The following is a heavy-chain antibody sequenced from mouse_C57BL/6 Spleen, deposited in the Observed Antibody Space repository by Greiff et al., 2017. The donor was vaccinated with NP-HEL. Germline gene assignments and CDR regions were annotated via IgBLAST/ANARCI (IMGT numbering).Heavy chain of an antibody. CDR2: IIPSNGGT. CDR1: GYTFTSYW. Sequence: QVQLQQPGAELVMPGASVKLSCKASGYTFTSYWMHWVKQRPGLGLEWIGNIIPSNGGTNYNEKFKSKATLTVDKSSSTAYMQLSSLTSEDSAVYYCARRGTGRYFDYWGQGTTLTVSS. CDR3: ARRGTGRYFDY. J-gene: IGHJ2*01. D-gene: IGHD4-1*01. V-gene: IGHV1-53*01.